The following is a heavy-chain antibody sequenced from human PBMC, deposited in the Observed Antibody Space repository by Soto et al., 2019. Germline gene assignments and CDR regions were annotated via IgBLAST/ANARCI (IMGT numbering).Heavy chain of an antibody. CDR2: IVPLYDSV. J-gene: IGHJ4*02. CDR3: ARWRSYSGSYCFDL. Sequence: QVQLVQSGAEVKKPGSSVKVSCEASGGTFNTYTINWVRQAPGRGLEWVGQIVPLYDSVNYGENFQGRVTITADKSTKIAYMELSSLRSEDTALYFCARWRSYSGSYCFDLWGQGTLVTVSS. V-gene: IGHV1-69*06. CDR1: GGTFNTYT. D-gene: IGHD1-26*01.